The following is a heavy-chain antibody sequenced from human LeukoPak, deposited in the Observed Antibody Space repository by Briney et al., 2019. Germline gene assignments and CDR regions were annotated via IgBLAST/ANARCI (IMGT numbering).Heavy chain of an antibody. CDR3: AKDLIAGSPDYFDH. Sequence: PGGSLRLSCVASGFAFTTYAVHWVRQAPGKGLEWVAATDGNNKFYADSVMGRFTISSDKSTNTLYLQMNSLRPEDTAVYYCAKDLIAGSPDYFDHWGQGTLVTVSS. CDR1: GFAFTTYA. D-gene: IGHD1-14*01. V-gene: IGHV3-30*14. J-gene: IGHJ4*02. CDR2: TDGNNK.